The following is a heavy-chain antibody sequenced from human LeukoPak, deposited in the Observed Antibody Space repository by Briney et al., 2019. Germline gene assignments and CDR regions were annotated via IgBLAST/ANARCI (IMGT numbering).Heavy chain of an antibody. CDR1: GVSISSSTYY. CDR3: ARHPRLPSSGSYNSPFYYFDY. D-gene: IGHD3-10*01. Sequence: SETLSLTCTVSGVSISSSTYYWGWIRQPPGKGLEWIGNIFYSGSTHYNPSLKSRITISVDTSKNQFSLRLSSMTAADTAVYYCARHPRLPSSGSYNSPFYYFDYWGQGILVTASS. J-gene: IGHJ4*02. CDR2: IFYSGST. V-gene: IGHV4-39*01.